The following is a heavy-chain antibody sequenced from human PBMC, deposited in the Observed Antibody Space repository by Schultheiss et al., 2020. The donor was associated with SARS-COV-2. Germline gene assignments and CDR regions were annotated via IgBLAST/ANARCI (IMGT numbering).Heavy chain of an antibody. CDR3: GKDRGELTTWGDYGMDV. CDR2: ISYDGRHK. J-gene: IGHJ6*02. CDR1: GFTFSSYA. V-gene: IGHV3-30*04. D-gene: IGHD1-26*01. Sequence: GGSLRLSCAASGFTFSSYAMHWVRQAPGKGLEWVAVISYDGRHKYYADSVKGRFTISRDNSKNTQYLQMNSLRADDTAMYYCGKDRGELTTWGDYGMDVWGQGTTVTVSS.